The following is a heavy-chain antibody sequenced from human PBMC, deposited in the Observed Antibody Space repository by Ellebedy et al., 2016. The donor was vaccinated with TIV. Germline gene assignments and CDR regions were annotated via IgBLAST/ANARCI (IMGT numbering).Heavy chain of an antibody. V-gene: IGHV3-74*01. CDR3: ARDNTNPRSAFDI. J-gene: IGHJ3*02. CDR1: GFSFSGYW. Sequence: GGSLRLSCAASGFSFSGYWMHWVRQAPGKGLLWVSRIVGDGSDTKYAESVKGRFTISRDNAKNTLYLQMSSLRAEDTAVYYCARDNTNPRSAFDIWGQGTMVTVSS. CDR2: IVGDGSDT.